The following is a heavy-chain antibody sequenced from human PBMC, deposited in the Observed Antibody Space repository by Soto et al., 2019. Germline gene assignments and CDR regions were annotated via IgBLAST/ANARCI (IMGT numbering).Heavy chain of an antibody. J-gene: IGHJ4*01. CDR1: GFTFSSYG. D-gene: IGHD3-3*01. CDR2: ISNDGRNK. Sequence: QVQLVESGGGVVQPGRSLRLSCAASGFTFSSYGMHWVRQGPGKGLEWVAVISNDGRNKYYADSVKGRFTIARDNSNNALYLQMNGLRIEDAAACHCAKEERQGICGVVVLDYWGQGVLVTVSS. V-gene: IGHV3-30*18. CDR3: AKEERQGICGVVVLDY.